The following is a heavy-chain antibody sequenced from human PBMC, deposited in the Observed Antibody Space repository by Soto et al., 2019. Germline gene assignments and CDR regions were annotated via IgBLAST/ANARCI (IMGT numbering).Heavy chain of an antibody. CDR1: GGSISSSSYY. Sequence: PSETLSLTCTVSGGSISSSSYYWGWIRQPPGKGLEWIGSIYYSGSTYYNPSLKSRVTISVDTSKNQFSLKLSSVTAADTAVYYCARQGDRDAYYYYGMDVWGHGTTVTVSS. D-gene: IGHD2-15*01. V-gene: IGHV4-39*01. CDR3: ARQGDRDAYYYYGMDV. CDR2: IYYSGST. J-gene: IGHJ6*02.